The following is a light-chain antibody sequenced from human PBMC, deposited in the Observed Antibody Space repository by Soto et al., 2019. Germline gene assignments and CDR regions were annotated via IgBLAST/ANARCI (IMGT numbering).Light chain of an antibody. CDR2: AAS. V-gene: IGKV1-39*01. J-gene: IGKJ2*01. CDR3: QQSFITPST. CDR1: QSISVH. Sequence: DIQMTQSPSSLSASVGDTVTITCRASQSISVHLNWYQQKPGKVPKLLIYAASNLHSGVSSRFSGSGSETDFALTISSLQPEDFATYYCQQSFITPSTFGQGTRLEIK.